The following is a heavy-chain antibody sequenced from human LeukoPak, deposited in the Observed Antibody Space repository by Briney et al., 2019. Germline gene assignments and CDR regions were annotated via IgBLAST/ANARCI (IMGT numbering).Heavy chain of an antibody. J-gene: IGHJ3*02. CDR2: IKQDGSEM. CDR1: GFTFRSYW. CDR3: ASSYFDNSLHAYDI. Sequence: GGYLRLSCAASGFTFRSYWMDWVPQAPGKGLEWVANIKQDGSEMYYVDSVKGRFTISRDNTKNSLFLHMSSLRAEDTAVYFCASSYFDNSLHAYDIWGQGTMVTVSS. V-gene: IGHV3-7*01. D-gene: IGHD3-22*01.